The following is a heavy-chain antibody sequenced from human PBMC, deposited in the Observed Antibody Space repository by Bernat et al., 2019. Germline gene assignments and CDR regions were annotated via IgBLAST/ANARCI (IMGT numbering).Heavy chain of an antibody. V-gene: IGHV4-39*02. D-gene: IGHD6-13*01. CDR3: ARDSSSWYWGALSWFDP. Sequence: QLQLQESGPGLVKPSETLSLTCTVSGGSISSSSYYWGWIRQPPGKGLEWIGSIYYSGSTYYNPSLKSRVTISVDTSKNQFSLKLSSVTAADTAVYYCARDSSSWYWGALSWFDPWGQGTLVTVSS. CDR1: GGSISSSSYY. J-gene: IGHJ5*02. CDR2: IYYSGST.